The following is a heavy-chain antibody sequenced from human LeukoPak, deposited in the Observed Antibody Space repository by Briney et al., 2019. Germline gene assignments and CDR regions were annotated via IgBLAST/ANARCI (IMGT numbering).Heavy chain of an antibody. J-gene: IGHJ3*02. D-gene: IGHD3-22*01. CDR3: ARGRRPSSGHYSVGDAFDI. Sequence: SETLSLTCTVSGGSISSGGYYWSWIRQHPGKGLEWIGYIYYSGSTYYNPSLKSRVTISVDTSKNQFSLKLSSVTAADTAVYYCARGRRPSSGHYSVGDAFDIWGQGTMVTVSS. CDR1: GGSISSGGYY. CDR2: IYYSGST. V-gene: IGHV4-31*03.